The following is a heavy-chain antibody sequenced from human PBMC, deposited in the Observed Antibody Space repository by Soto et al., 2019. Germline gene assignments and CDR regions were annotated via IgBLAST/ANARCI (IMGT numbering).Heavy chain of an antibody. CDR1: VFTCSSNY. V-gene: IGHV3-53*01. J-gene: IGHJ4*02. CDR3: ARGPSHYYDSSGYYRY. Sequence: GSLRVSCAASVFTCSSNYMSWVRQAPGKGLEWVSVIYSVGSTYYADSWKVRFTISRDNSKNTLYLQMNSLRAEDTAVYYCARGPSHYYDSSGYYRYWGQGTLVTVSS. D-gene: IGHD3-22*01. CDR2: IYSVGST.